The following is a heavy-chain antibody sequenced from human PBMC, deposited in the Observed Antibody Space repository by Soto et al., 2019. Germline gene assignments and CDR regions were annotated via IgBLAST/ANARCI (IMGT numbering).Heavy chain of an antibody. D-gene: IGHD2-8*01. V-gene: IGHV4-59*01. CDR1: GGSISSYY. CDR3: ARDPCTNGVCYTNWFDP. J-gene: IGHJ5*02. CDR2: IYYSGGT. Sequence: SETLSLTCTVSGGSISSYYWSWIRQPPGKGLEWIGYIYYSGGTNYNPSLKSRVTISVDTSKNQFSLKLSSVTAADTAVYYCARDPCTNGVCYTNWFDPWGQGTLVTVSS.